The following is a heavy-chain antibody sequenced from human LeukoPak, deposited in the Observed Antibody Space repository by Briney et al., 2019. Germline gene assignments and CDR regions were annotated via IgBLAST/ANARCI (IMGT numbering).Heavy chain of an antibody. CDR2: ISSSSSTI. Sequence: PGGSLRLSFAASGFTFSSYSMNWVRQAPGKGLEWVSYISSSSSTIYYADSVKGRFTISRDNAKNSLYLQMNSLRAEDTAVYYSEPGYQLLRDYWGQGTLVTVSS. CDR3: EPGYQLLRDY. D-gene: IGHD2-2*01. CDR1: GFTFSSYS. J-gene: IGHJ4*02. V-gene: IGHV3-48*01.